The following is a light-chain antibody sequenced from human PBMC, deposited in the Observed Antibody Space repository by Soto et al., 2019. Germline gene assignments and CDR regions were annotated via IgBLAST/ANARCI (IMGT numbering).Light chain of an antibody. Sequence: DIQMTQSPSTLSASVGDRVTITCRASQSISSWLAWYQQKPGKAPKLLMHDASTLERGVPSRFSGSGSGTEFPLTLSSVQPDDFATYYCQQYNSYGTFGQGTKVEI. CDR3: QQYNSYGT. J-gene: IGKJ1*01. CDR1: QSISSW. CDR2: DAS. V-gene: IGKV1-5*01.